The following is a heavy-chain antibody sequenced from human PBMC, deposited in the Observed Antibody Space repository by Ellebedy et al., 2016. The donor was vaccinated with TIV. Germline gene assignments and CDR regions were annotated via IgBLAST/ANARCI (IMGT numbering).Heavy chain of an antibody. CDR2: MNPNSGNT. D-gene: IGHD2-15*01. J-gene: IGHJ4*02. CDR1: GYTFTSYD. V-gene: IGHV1-8*01. Sequence: AASVKVSCKASGYTFTSYDINWVRQATGQGLEWMGWMNPNSGNTGYAQKFQGRVTMTEDTSTDTAYMELSSLRSEDTAVYYCATHTIAAIDYWGQGTLVTVSS. CDR3: ATHTIAAIDY.